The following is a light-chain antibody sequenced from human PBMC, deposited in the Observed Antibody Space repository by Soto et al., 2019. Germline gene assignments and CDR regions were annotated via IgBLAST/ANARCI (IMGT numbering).Light chain of an antibody. CDR1: SSDVGGYKY. V-gene: IGLV2-14*01. J-gene: IGLJ1*01. CDR2: EVS. CDR3: SSYSSSSTLV. Sequence: QSALTQPASVSGSPGQSITIACTGTSSDVGGYKYVSWYQQHQGKAPKLMIYEVSNRPSGVSNRFSGSKSGNTASLTISGLQAEDEADYYCSSYSSSSTLVFGTGTKLTVL.